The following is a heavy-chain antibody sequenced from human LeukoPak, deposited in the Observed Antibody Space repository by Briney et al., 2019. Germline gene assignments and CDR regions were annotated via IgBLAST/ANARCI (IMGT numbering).Heavy chain of an antibody. CDR2: IIPIFGTA. J-gene: IGHJ6*03. V-gene: IGHV1-69*13. D-gene: IGHD2-2*01. CDR1: GGTFSSYA. CDR3: ASGTDIVVVPAAIRSGDYYYYYYMDV. Sequence: ASVKVSCKASGGTFSSYAISWVRQAPGQGLEWMGGIIPIFGTANYAQKFQGRVTITADESTSTAYMELSSLRSEDTAVYYCASGTDIVVVPAAIRSGDYYYYYYMDVWGKGTTVTVSS.